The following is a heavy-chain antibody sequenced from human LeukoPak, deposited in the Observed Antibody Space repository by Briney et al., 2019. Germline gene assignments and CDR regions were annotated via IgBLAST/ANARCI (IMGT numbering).Heavy chain of an antibody. V-gene: IGHV3-21*01. CDR1: GFTFGDYA. J-gene: IGHJ4*02. CDR3: ATQSVAGHFDY. Sequence: PGGSLRLSCTASGFTFGDYAMSWVRQAPGKGVEWVSSISSSSSYVYYADSVKGRFTISRDNAKNSLYLQMNSLRAEDTAVYYCATQSVAGHFDYWGQGTLVTVSS. D-gene: IGHD6-19*01. CDR2: ISSSSSYV.